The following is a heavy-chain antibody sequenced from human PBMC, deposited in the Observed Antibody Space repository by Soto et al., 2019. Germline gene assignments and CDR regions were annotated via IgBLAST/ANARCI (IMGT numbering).Heavy chain of an antibody. J-gene: IGHJ4*02. V-gene: IGHV3-30*18. CDR1: GFSFSDYG. Sequence: QVQLVESGGNVVKPGGSLRLSCAASGFSFSDYGMNWVRQAPGKGLESVALLSYDGEKKYYADSVKGRFTISRDNSKNPVFLEMKRLRPEDTAVYYCGKDMMGVQWGGVRQCWGQGNLVTVSS. CDR2: LSYDGEKK. CDR3: GKDMMGVQWGGVRQC. D-gene: IGHD3-16*01.